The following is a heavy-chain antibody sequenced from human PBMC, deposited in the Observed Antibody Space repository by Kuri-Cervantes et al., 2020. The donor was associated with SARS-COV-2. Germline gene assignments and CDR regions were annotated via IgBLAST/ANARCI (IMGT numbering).Heavy chain of an antibody. CDR3: ARGDIVVVPAAKTPYYYYYMDV. D-gene: IGHD2-2*01. Sequence: SQTLSLTCAVYGGSFSGYYWSWIRQPPGKGLEWIGEINHSGSTNYNPSLKSRVTISVDTSKNQFSLKLSSATAADTAVYYCARGDIVVVPAAKTPYYYYYMDVWGKGTTVTVSS. J-gene: IGHJ6*03. V-gene: IGHV4-34*01. CDR1: GGSFSGYY. CDR2: INHSGST.